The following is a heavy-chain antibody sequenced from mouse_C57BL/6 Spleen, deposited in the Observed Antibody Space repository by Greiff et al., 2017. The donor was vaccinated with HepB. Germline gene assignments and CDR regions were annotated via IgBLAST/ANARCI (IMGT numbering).Heavy chain of an antibody. CDR1: GFSLSTSGMG. Sequence: QVTLKESGPGILQSSQTLSLTCSFSGFSLSTSGMGVSWIRQPSGKGLEWLAHIYWDDDKRYNPSLKSRLTISKGTSRNQVFLKITSVDTADTATYYCARSSSGDAMDYWGQGTSVTVSS. D-gene: IGHD3-2*02. V-gene: IGHV8-12*01. CDR3: ARSSSGDAMDY. J-gene: IGHJ4*01. CDR2: IYWDDDK.